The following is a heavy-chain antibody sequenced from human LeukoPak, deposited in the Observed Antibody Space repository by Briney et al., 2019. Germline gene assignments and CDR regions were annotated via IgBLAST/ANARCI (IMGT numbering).Heavy chain of an antibody. CDR1: GFTVNSNY. J-gene: IGHJ5*02. CDR2: IYSGGDT. CDR3: ARDVGRSYSAPT. Sequence: GGSLRLSCAASGFTVNSNYMSWVRQAPGKGLEWVSLIYSGGDTYYADSVKGRFTISRDNSKNTLYLQMNSLRADDTAVYYCARDVGRSYSAPTWGQGTLVTVSS. D-gene: IGHD1-26*01. V-gene: IGHV3-53*01.